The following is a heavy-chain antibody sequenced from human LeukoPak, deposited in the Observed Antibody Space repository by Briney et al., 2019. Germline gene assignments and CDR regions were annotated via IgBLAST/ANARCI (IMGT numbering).Heavy chain of an antibody. D-gene: IGHD2-2*01. Sequence: SETLSLTCTVSGGSVSSGSYYWSWIRQPPGKGLEWIGYIYYSGSTNYNPSLKSRVTISVDTSENQFSLKLSSVTAADTAVYYCAREYGPAAMFDYWGQGTLVTVSS. CDR1: GGSVSSGSYY. V-gene: IGHV4-61*01. CDR2: IYYSGST. J-gene: IGHJ4*02. CDR3: AREYGPAAMFDY.